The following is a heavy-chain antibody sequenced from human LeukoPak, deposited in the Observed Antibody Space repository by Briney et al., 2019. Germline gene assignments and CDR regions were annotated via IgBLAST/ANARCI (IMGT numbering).Heavy chain of an antibody. J-gene: IGHJ3*02. CDR1: GYTFTSYD. CDR2: MNPNSGNT. D-gene: IGHD3-10*01. Sequence: ASVKVSCKASGYTFTSYDINWVRQATGQGLEWMGWMNPNSGNTGYAQKFQGRVTMTRNTSISTAYMELSSLRSEDTAVYYCARGRSGSGSDAFDIWGQGTMITVSS. V-gene: IGHV1-8*01. CDR3: ARGRSGSGSDAFDI.